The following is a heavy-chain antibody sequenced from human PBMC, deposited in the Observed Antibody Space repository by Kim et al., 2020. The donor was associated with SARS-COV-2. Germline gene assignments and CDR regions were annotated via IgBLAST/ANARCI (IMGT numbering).Heavy chain of an antibody. J-gene: IGHJ4*02. Sequence: GGSLRLSCAASGFTVSSNYMSWVRQAPGKGLEWVSVIYSGGSTYYADSVKGRFTISRDNSNNTLYLQMNSLRAEDTAVYYCARQMGYCSGGSCYPFDYWGQGTLVTVSS. V-gene: IGHV3-53*01. CDR3: ARQMGYCSGGSCYPFDY. D-gene: IGHD2-15*01. CDR2: IYSGGST. CDR1: GFTVSSNY.